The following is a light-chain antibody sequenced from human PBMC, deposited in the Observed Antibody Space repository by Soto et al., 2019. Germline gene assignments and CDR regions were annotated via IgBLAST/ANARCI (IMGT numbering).Light chain of an antibody. CDR3: QQRGNWPPYT. CDR2: DAS. V-gene: IGKV3-11*01. Sequence: ELVLTQSPATLSLSPGERATLSCRASQSVRSYLAWYQQKPGQAPRLLIFDASNRATGIPARFSGSGSGTDFTLTISSLEAEDFAVYYCQQRGNWPPYTFGQGTKLEIK. CDR1: QSVRSY. J-gene: IGKJ2*01.